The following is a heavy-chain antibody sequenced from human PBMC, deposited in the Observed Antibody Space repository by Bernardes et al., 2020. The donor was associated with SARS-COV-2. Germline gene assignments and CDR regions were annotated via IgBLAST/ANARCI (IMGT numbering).Heavy chain of an antibody. V-gene: IGHV3-23*01. Sequence: GGSLRVSCAASGFTFSSYAMIWVRQAPGKGPEFVSAIGAGGGVRNYADSVKGRFTISRDNSKNTVSLQMNSLRGEDTALYYCARGNYCHRVDCYSVFDFWGQGTLVTVSS. J-gene: IGHJ4*02. D-gene: IGHD2-21*02. CDR1: GFTFSSYA. CDR2: IGAGGGVR. CDR3: ARGNYCHRVDCYSVFDF.